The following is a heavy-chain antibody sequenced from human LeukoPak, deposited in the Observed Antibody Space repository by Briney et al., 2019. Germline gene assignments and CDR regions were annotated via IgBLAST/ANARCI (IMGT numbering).Heavy chain of an antibody. J-gene: IGHJ4*02. CDR3: TRLPDCSSTSCYAVEY. CDR2: IYYTGTT. V-gene: IGHV4-39*01. Sequence: SETLSLTCTVSGGSISTISYYWGWIRQSPGKGLEWIGSIYYTGTTSYNPSLKSRVTISVDTSKNQFSLKLSSVAAADTAVYYCTRLPDCSSTSCYAVEYWGQGTLVTVSS. D-gene: IGHD2-2*01. CDR1: GGSISTISYY.